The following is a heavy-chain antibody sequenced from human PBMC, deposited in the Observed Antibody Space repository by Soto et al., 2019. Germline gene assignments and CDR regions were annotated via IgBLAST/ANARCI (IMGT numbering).Heavy chain of an antibody. CDR2: ISYDGSNK. Sequence: GGSLRLSCAASGFTFSSYGMHWVRQAPGKGLEWVAVISYDGSNKYYADSVKGRFTISRDNSKNTLYLQMNSLRAEDTAVYYCAKGVWFGDYYYYYMDVWGKGTTVTVSS. J-gene: IGHJ6*03. D-gene: IGHD3-10*01. V-gene: IGHV3-30*18. CDR1: GFTFSSYG. CDR3: AKGVWFGDYYYYYMDV.